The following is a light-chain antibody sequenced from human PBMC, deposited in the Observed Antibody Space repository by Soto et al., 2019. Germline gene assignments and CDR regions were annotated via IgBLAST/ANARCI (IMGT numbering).Light chain of an antibody. Sequence: EIVLTQSPATLSLSPGERATLSCRASQSVSSDVAWYQQKPGQAPRLLIYDASNRAAGVPARFSGSGSGTDFTLTISSLEPEAFAVYYCQQRSNWPPITFGQETRLEIK. J-gene: IGKJ5*01. CDR3: QQRSNWPPIT. CDR1: QSVSSD. CDR2: DAS. V-gene: IGKV3-11*01.